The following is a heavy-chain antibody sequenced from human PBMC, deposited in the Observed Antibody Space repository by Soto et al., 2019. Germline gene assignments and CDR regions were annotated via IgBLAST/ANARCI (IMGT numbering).Heavy chain of an antibody. Sequence: QVQLVESGGGVVQPWGSLRLSCAASGFSFSTYGMHWVRQAPGKGLEWVAVIWYDGSKTYYADSVKGRFTISRDNSKNTLYLQMNSLRVEDTAVYYCARDKGRLGYWVQGTLVTVSS. CDR3: ARDKGRLGY. CDR2: IWYDGSKT. J-gene: IGHJ4*02. CDR1: GFSFSTYG. D-gene: IGHD4-17*01. V-gene: IGHV3-33*01.